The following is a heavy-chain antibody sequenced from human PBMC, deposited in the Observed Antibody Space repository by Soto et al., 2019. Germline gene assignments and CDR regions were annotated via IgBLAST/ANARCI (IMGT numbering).Heavy chain of an antibody. CDR1: GGTFSSCA. D-gene: IGHD3-22*01. CDR2: IIPIFGTA. J-gene: IGHJ4*02. Sequence: SVKVSCKASGGTFSSCAISWVRQAPGQGLEWMGGIIPIFGTANYAQKFQGRVTITADESTSTAYMELSTLRSEDTAVYYCARDAATYYYDSSGYPLGYWGQGTLVTVSS. CDR3: ARDAATYYYDSSGYPLGY. V-gene: IGHV1-69*13.